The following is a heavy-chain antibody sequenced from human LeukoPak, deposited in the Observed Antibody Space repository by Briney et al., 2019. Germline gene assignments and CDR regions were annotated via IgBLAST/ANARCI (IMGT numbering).Heavy chain of an antibody. D-gene: IGHD2-2*01. CDR3: VRGGGYHIY. V-gene: IGHV3-9*01. J-gene: IGHJ4*02. CDR1: GFIFNNYA. CDR2: ISWNSGTI. Sequence: GGSLRLSCAGSGFIFNNYAMHWVRQPPGKGLEWVSGISWNSGTIDYADSVRGRFTISRDNAKNSLYLQMNSLRAEDTAIYYCVRGGGYHIYWGQGTMVTVSS.